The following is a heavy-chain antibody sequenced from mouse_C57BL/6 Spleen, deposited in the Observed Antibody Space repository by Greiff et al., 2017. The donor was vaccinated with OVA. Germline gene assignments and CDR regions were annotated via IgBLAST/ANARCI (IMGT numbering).Heavy chain of an antibody. J-gene: IGHJ4*01. CDR1: GYTFTDYY. CDR3: ASLQLGRRDYYAMDY. CDR2: INPYNGGT. Sequence: VQLQQSGPVLVKPGASVKMSCKASGYTFTDYYMNWVKQSHGKSLEWIGVINPYNGGTSYNQKFKGKATLTVDKSSSTAYMELNSLTSEDSAVYYCASLQLGRRDYYAMDYWGQGTSVTVSS. D-gene: IGHD4-1*02. V-gene: IGHV1-19*01.